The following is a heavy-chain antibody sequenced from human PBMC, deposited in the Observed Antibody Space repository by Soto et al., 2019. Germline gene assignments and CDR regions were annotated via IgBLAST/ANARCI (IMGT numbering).Heavy chain of an antibody. CDR2: INGGNGNT. V-gene: IGHV1-3*01. CDR1: GYTFTGYA. Sequence: QVQLVQSGAEGKKPGASVNISCEASGYTFTGYALHWVRQTPGQRLEWMGWINGGNGNTKYSQKFQGRVTITRYTPACTVYRELSRLRSEATAVYYCIESTIRPSGGLIGEFERWGQGTQVAVSS. CDR3: IESTIRPSGGLIGEFER. J-gene: IGHJ4*01. D-gene: IGHD3-16*02.